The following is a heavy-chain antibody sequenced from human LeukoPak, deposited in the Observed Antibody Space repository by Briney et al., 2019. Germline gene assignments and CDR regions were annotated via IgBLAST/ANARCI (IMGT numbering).Heavy chain of an antibody. CDR3: AKDNVAAAGRYFDY. CDR2: ISYDGSNK. D-gene: IGHD6-13*01. CDR1: GFTFSNYG. Sequence: PGGSLRLSCAASGFTFSNYGMHWVRQGPGEGLERVALISYDGSNKYFADSVKGRFTISRDNSKNTLYLQMHSLRAEDTAVYYCAKDNVAAAGRYFDYWGQGTLVTVSS. J-gene: IGHJ4*02. V-gene: IGHV3-30*18.